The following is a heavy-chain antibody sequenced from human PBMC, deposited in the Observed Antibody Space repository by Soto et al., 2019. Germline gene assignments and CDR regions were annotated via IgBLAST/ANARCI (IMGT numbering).Heavy chain of an antibody. CDR2: IYYSGST. CDR1: GDSISSSSYY. Sequence: SETLSLTCTVSGDSISSSSYYWGWIRQPPGKGLEWIGSIYYSGSTYYNPSLKSRVTISVDTSKNQFSLKLSSVTAADTAVYYCARQRLQYLHYYYYGMDVWGQGTTVTVSS. CDR3: ARQRLQYLHYYYYGMDV. D-gene: IGHD4-4*01. V-gene: IGHV4-39*01. J-gene: IGHJ6*02.